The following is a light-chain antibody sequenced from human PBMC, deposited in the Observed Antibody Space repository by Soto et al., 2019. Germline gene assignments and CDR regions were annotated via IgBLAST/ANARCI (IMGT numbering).Light chain of an antibody. CDR2: AAS. V-gene: IGKV1-6*01. J-gene: IGKJ1*01. CDR3: LRDYSYRWT. Sequence: AIQLTQSPSSLSASVGDRVTITCRASQGIRNDLGWYQQKPGKAPKLLIYAASSLQSGVPCRFSGSASGTDFSLTIRSVQRGDVGTYYCLRDYSYRWTWGEGTKVEIK. CDR1: QGIRND.